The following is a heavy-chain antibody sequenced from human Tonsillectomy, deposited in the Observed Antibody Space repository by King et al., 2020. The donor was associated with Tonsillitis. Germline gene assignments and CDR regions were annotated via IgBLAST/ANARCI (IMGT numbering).Heavy chain of an antibody. V-gene: IGHV3-30*01. CDR1: GSNLSNYS. CDR2: ISFGVSNK. D-gene: IGHD3-22*01. Sequence: VQLVESGGGVVQPGWSLRLFCAASGSNLSNYSMHWVRQAPGRELEGLADISFGVSNKFYAVSVKGRFTISRDTSRNTLYLPMNSHSADDTAVYYCARGSYYGGSGHSPFDSWGQGTLVTVSS. J-gene: IGHJ4*02. CDR3: ARGSYYGGSGHSPFDS.